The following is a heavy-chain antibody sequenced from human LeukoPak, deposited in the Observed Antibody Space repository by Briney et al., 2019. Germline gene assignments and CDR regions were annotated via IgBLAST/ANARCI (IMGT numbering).Heavy chain of an antibody. CDR1: GFTLSSYS. V-gene: IGHV3-21*01. D-gene: IGHD6-19*01. Sequence: GGSLRLSCVGSGFTLSSYSMNWVRQAPGKGLEWVSSISSSSSYIYYADSVKGRFTISRDNAKNSLYLQMNSLRAEDTAVYYCARDSSGWHYFDSWGQGTLATVSS. J-gene: IGHJ4*02. CDR2: ISSSSSYI. CDR3: ARDSSGWHYFDS.